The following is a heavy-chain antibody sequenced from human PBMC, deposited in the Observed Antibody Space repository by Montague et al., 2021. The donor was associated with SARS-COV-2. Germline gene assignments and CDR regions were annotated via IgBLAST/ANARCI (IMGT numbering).Heavy chain of an antibody. V-gene: IGHV4-34*01. CDR3: ARGQPPRITFGGIISYGLDV. Sequence: SETLSLTSAVYGGSFSGYYWTWIRQPPGKGLEWIGEINHSGSTNYNSSLKSRVTISVDTSKNQFSLKLRSVTAADTAVYYCARGQPPRITFGGIISYGLDVWGQGTTVTVSS. D-gene: IGHD3-16*02. CDR1: GGSFSGYY. J-gene: IGHJ6*02. CDR2: INHSGST.